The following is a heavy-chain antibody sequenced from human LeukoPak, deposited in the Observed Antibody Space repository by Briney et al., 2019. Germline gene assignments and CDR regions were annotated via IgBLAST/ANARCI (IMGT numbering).Heavy chain of an antibody. J-gene: IGHJ5*02. Sequence: ETLSLTCAVYGGSFSGYYWMHWVRQVPGKGLVWVSRIDSDGITTSYADSVKGRFTISRDNAKNTLYLQMNSLRVEDTAVYYCTRDRLGFDPWGQGTLVTVSS. CDR1: GGSFSGYYW. CDR3: TRDRLGFDP. V-gene: IGHV3-74*01. CDR2: IDSDGITT.